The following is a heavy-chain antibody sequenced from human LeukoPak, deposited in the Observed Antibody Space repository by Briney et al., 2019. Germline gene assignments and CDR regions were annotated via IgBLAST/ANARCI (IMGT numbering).Heavy chain of an antibody. V-gene: IGHV3-53*01. CDR3: ARGVEPLAANTLAY. Sequence: GGSLRLSCAASGLPVITNDMTSVRQAPGKGVEWVSVLYSDGNTKYADSVQGRFTISRDNSKNTLYLEMSSLSPDNTAVYYCARGVEPLAANTLAYWGQGTLVTVSS. D-gene: IGHD1-14*01. CDR2: LYSDGNT. CDR1: GLPVITND. J-gene: IGHJ4*02.